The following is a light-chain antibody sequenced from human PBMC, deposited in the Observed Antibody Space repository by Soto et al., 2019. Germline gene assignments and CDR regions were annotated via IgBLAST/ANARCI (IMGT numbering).Light chain of an antibody. CDR2: DAS. J-gene: IGKJ2*01. Sequence: DIQMTQSPPTLSASVGDRVTITCRARQRIRRALAWNQQKPGKAPNLLIFDASNLQSGVPSRFSGSGSATEFSLTSSTLQPDDVATYYCQQYINYFHTCGQGTKLEI. CDR1: QRIRRA. CDR3: QQYINYFHT. V-gene: IGKV1-5*01.